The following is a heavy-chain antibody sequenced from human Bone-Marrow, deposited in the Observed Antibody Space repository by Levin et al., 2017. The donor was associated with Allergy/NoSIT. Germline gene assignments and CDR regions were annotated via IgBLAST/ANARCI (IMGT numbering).Heavy chain of an antibody. V-gene: IGHV3-74*01. CDR2: INSDGSST. J-gene: IGHJ6*03. Sequence: GGSLRLSCAASGFTFSSYWMHWVRQAPGKGLVWVSRINSDGSSTSYADSVKGRFTISRDNAKNTLYLQMNSLRAEDTAVYYCARGGDRFGEFYYYYMDGWGKGTTVTVSS. CDR1: GFTFSSYW. CDR3: ARGGDRFGEFYYYYMDG. D-gene: IGHD3-10*01.